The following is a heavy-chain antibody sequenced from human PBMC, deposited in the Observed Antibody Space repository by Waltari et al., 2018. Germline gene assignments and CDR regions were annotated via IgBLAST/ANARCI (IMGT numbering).Heavy chain of an antibody. D-gene: IGHD2-15*01. CDR3: ASQVVAATRGDAFDI. V-gene: IGHV5-51*03. CDR1: GYSFTSYW. CDR2: IYPGDSDT. J-gene: IGHJ3*02. Sequence: EVQLVQSGAEVKKPGESLKIPCKGSGYSFTSYWIGRVRQMPGKGLEWMGIIYPGDSDTRYSPSFQGQVTISADKSISTAYLQWSSLKASDTAMYYCASQVVAATRGDAFDIWGQGTMVTVSS.